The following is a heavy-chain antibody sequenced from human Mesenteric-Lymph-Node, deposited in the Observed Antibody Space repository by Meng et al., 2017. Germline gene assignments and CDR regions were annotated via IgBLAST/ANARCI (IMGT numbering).Heavy chain of an antibody. Sequence: GESLKISCAASGFTFSSYAMSWVRQAPGKGLEWVSAISSSGPTTYYADSVKGRFTISRDNSKNTLYLQMNSLRAEDTALYYCAKDLRRAVEDSWGQGTLVTVSS. CDR3: AKDLRRAVEDS. V-gene: IGHV3-23*01. J-gene: IGHJ4*02. D-gene: IGHD6-19*01. CDR1: GFTFSSYA. CDR2: ISSSGPTT.